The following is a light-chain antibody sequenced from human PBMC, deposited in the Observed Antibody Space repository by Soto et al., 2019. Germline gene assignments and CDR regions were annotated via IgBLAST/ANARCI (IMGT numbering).Light chain of an antibody. V-gene: IGLV2-14*01. Sequence: QPASVSGSPGQSITISCTGTSSDVGGYDYVSWYQQYPGKAPKLMIYEVRNRPSGVSNRFSGSKSGNTASLTISGLQAEDEADYYCSSYTSSSTLEVVFGGGTKLTVL. J-gene: IGLJ2*01. CDR3: SSYTSSSTLEVV. CDR2: EVR. CDR1: SSDVGGYDY.